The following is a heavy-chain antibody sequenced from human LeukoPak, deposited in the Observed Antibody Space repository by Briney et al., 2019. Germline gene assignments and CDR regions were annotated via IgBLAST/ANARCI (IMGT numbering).Heavy chain of an antibody. J-gene: IGHJ3*02. D-gene: IGHD5-24*01. CDR1: GDIVSSNSAA. Sequence: SQTLSLTCALSGDIVSSNSAAWNWIRQSPSRGLEWLGRTYYRSKWYSDYAVSVKGRITVHPDTSKNQFSLQLNSVTPEDTAVYYCAGDAATGGTGYTNAFDIWGQGTMVTVSS. CDR3: AGDAATGGTGYTNAFDI. V-gene: IGHV6-1*01. CDR2: TYYRSKWYS.